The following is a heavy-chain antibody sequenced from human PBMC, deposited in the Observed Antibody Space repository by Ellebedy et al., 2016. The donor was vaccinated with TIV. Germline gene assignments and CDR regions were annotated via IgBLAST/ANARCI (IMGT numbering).Heavy chain of an antibody. D-gene: IGHD1-14*01. CDR1: GFTFSSYA. CDR3: ARGRSGTYIHHAFDY. CDR2: FGISGDTT. V-gene: IGHV3-23*01. Sequence: GESLKISCAASGFTFSSYAMSWVRQAPGKGLEWVSGFGISGDTTYYADSVKGRFTISRDNSQNTLYLQINSLRAEDTAIYYWARGRSGTYIHHAFDYWGQGTLVTVSS. J-gene: IGHJ4*02.